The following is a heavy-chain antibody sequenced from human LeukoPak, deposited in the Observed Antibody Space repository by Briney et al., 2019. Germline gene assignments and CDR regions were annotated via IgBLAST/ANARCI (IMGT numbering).Heavy chain of an antibody. J-gene: IGHJ3*01. CDR3: ARDAGNWNDVSNDAFDV. Sequence: GGSLRLSCAASGFTFSNAWMSWVRQAPGKGLEWVGRIKSKTDGGTTDYAAPVKGRFTISRDNAKNTLYLQMNSLRAEDTAVYYCARDAGNWNDVSNDAFDVWGQGTMVTVSS. D-gene: IGHD1-1*01. CDR1: GFTFSNAW. V-gene: IGHV3-15*05. CDR2: IKSKTDGGTT.